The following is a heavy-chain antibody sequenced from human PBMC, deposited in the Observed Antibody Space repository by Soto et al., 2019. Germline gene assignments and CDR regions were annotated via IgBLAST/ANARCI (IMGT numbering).Heavy chain of an antibody. CDR2: IYYSGST. J-gene: IGHJ4*02. CDR1: GGSISSGDYY. D-gene: IGHD6-13*01. CDR3: ASDWKGSSGLDY. V-gene: IGHV4-30-4*01. Sequence: QVQLQESGPGLVKPSQTLSLTCTVSGGSISSGDYYWSWIRQPPGKGLEWIGYIYYSGSTYYNPSLKSRVTLSVDTSNNQSSPKLSSVTAADAAVYYCASDWKGSSGLDYWGQGTMVTVSS.